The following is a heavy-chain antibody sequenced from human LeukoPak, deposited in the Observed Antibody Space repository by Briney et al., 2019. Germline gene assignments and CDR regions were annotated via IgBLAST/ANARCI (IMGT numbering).Heavy chain of an antibody. Sequence: VASVKVSCKASGYTFTSYYMHWVRQAPGQGLGWMGIINPSGGSTSYAQKFQGRVTMTRDTPTSTVYMELSSLRSEDTAVYYCARGRVVVVAATNWFDPWGQGTLVTVSS. J-gene: IGHJ5*02. CDR3: ARGRVVVVAATNWFDP. D-gene: IGHD2-15*01. CDR2: INPSGGST. CDR1: GYTFTSYY. V-gene: IGHV1-46*01.